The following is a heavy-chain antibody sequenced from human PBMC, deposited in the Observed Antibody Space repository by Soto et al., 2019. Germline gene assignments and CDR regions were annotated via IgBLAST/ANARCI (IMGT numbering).Heavy chain of an antibody. J-gene: IGHJ6*03. CDR1: GFTFINVC. Sequence: VGSLRLSWAASGFTFINVCMSWVRQAPRKGLEWVGRIKSKTDGGTTDYAAPVKGRFTISRDDSKNTLYLQMNSLKTEDTAVYYCTTETLYYDFWSGYYPAYYYYYMDVWGKGTTVTVSS. D-gene: IGHD3-3*01. V-gene: IGHV3-15*01. CDR3: TTETLYYDFWSGYYPAYYYYYMDV. CDR2: IKSKTDGGTT.